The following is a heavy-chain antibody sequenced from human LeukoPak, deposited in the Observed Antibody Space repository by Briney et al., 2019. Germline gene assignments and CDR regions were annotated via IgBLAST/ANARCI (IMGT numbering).Heavy chain of an antibody. V-gene: IGHV4-34*01. CDR2: INHSGST. Sequence: SETLSLTCAVYGGSFSGYYWSWIRQPPGKGLGWIGEINHSGSTNYNPSLKSRVTISVDTSKNQFSLKLSSVTAADTAVYYCASPQYCSGGSCYSNWFDPWGQGTLVTVSS. D-gene: IGHD2-15*01. CDR3: ASPQYCSGGSCYSNWFDP. J-gene: IGHJ5*02. CDR1: GGSFSGYY.